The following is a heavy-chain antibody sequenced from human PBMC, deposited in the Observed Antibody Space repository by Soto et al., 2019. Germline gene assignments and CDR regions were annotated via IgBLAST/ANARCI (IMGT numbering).Heavy chain of an antibody. Sequence: GASVKVSCKASGYTFTSYGISWVRQAPGQGLEWMGWISAYNGNTNYAQKLQGRVTMTTDTSTSTAYMELRSLRSDDTAVYFFARVHLKVAVTSWFDPWGKGTLVTVSS. D-gene: IGHD6-19*01. V-gene: IGHV1-18*01. CDR3: ARVHLKVAVTSWFDP. CDR1: GYTFTSYG. J-gene: IGHJ5*02. CDR2: ISAYNGNT.